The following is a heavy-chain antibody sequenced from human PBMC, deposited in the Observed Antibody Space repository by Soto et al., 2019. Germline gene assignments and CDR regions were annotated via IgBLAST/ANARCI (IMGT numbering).Heavy chain of an antibody. CDR2: INNDGSNT. J-gene: IGHJ6*02. CDR1: GFTFSTYW. Sequence: EVQLVESGGGLVQPGGSLRLSCAASGFTFSTYWMHWVRQPPGKGLVWVSRINNDGSNTAYADSVKGRFTISRDNAQSTLYLQMNSLRAEDTAVYYCARDPLIGTADYGLDVWGQGTTVSV. D-gene: IGHD1-7*01. CDR3: ARDPLIGTADYGLDV. V-gene: IGHV3-74*01.